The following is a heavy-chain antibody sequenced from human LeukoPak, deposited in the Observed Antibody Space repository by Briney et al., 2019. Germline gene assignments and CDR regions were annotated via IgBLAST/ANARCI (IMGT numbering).Heavy chain of an antibody. Sequence: GGSLRLSCAASGFTFSSYAMHWVRQAPGKGLEWVAVISYDGSNKYYADSVKGRFTTSRDNSMNTVSLQMNSLRVEDTAVYYCARLPVIAVAGTDYWGQGTLVTVSS. V-gene: IGHV3-30-3*01. D-gene: IGHD6-19*01. CDR3: ARLPVIAVAGTDY. CDR1: GFTFSSYA. CDR2: ISYDGSNK. J-gene: IGHJ4*02.